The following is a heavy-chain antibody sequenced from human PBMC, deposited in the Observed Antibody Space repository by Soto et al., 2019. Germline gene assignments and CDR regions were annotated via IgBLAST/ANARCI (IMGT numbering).Heavy chain of an antibody. J-gene: IGHJ4*02. CDR3: VRDPQRNDY. CDR1: GYDFSSYG. Sequence: QVQLVQSGAEVKKPGASVKVSCKASGYDFSSYGISWVRQAPGQGLEWMGWISASNGNRDYAQQFQGRVTMTSDTSRTTAYMELRSLRSDDTAVYYCVRDPQRNDYGGQATLVNVSS. V-gene: IGHV1-18*04. CDR2: ISASNGNR. D-gene: IGHD2-2*01.